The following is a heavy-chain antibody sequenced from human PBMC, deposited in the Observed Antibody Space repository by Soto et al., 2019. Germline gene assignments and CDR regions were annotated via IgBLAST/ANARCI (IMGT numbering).Heavy chain of an antibody. V-gene: IGHV3-23*01. D-gene: IGHD3-22*01. CDR3: ANDDSTGYDPTLDY. J-gene: IGHJ4*02. CDR2: ISNSGDAT. Sequence: QPGGSLRLSCAASGFTFSHFAMNWVRQAPGKGLEWVSTISNSGDATYYSDSVRGRFTISRDNSKNTLHLQMSSLRAGDTAVYYCANDDSTGYDPTLDYWGQGSLVTDSS. CDR1: GFTFSHFA.